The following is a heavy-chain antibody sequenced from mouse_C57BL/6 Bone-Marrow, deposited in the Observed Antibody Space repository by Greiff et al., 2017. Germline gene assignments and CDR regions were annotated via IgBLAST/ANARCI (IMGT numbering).Heavy chain of an antibody. V-gene: IGHV5-6*01. CDR2: ISSGGSYA. D-gene: IGHD1-2*01. CDR3: ARLRNYGLFDY. J-gene: IGHJ2*01. Sequence: EVNLVESGGDLVKPGGSLKLSCAASGFTFSSYGMSWVRQTPDKRLEWVATISSGGSYAYYPASVKGRFTISRANAKDSLYLQMSILKADDTAMDYCARLRNYGLFDYWGQGTTLTVSS. CDR1: GFTFSSYG.